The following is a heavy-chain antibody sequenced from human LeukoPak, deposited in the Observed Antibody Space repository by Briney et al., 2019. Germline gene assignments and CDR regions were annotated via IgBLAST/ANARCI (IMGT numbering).Heavy chain of an antibody. CDR2: ISSSSSYI. D-gene: IGHD2-2*01. CDR3: ARDSGYASYYYYYYMDV. J-gene: IGHJ6*03. V-gene: IGHV3-21*01. Sequence: PGGSLRLSCAASGFTFSSYSMNWVRQAPGKGLEWVSSISSSSSYIYYADSVKGRFTISRDNAKNSLYLQMNSLRAEDTAVYYCARDSGYASYYYYYYMDVWGKGTTVTVSS. CDR1: GFTFSSYS.